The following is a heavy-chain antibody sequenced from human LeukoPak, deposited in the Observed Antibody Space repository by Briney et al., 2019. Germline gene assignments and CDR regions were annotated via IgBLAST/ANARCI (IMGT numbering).Heavy chain of an antibody. Sequence: GGSRRLSCAASGFTFSSYWMSWVRQAPGKGLEWVANIKQDGSEKYYVDSVKGRFTISRDNAKNSLYLQMNSLRPEDTAVYYCARDGESGDFDYWGQGTLVTVSS. CDR1: GFTFSSYW. CDR2: IKQDGSEK. J-gene: IGHJ4*02. CDR3: ARDGESGDFDY. V-gene: IGHV3-7*01. D-gene: IGHD2-21*01.